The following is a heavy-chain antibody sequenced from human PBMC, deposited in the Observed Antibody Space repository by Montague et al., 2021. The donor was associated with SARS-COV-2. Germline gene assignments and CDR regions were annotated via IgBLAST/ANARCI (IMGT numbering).Heavy chain of an antibody. D-gene: IGHD4-17*01. Sequence: SETLSLTCAVYGGSFSNYYWSWIRQPPGKGLEWIGEINHSGSTXXXPSXXXRVTISVDTSKNQFSLKLSSVTAADTAVYYCARGGAVTTFFAPKRTRRYNWFDPWGQGTQVTVSS. CDR3: ARGGAVTTFFAPKRTRRYNWFDP. J-gene: IGHJ5*02. V-gene: IGHV4-34*01. CDR1: GGSFSNYY. CDR2: INHSGST.